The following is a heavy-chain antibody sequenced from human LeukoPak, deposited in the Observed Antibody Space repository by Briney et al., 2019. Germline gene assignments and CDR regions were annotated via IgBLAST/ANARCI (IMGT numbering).Heavy chain of an antibody. Sequence: KPSETLSLTCTVSGGSISSYYWSWIRQPPGKGLEWIGYIYYSGSTNYNPSLKSRVTISVDTSQNQFSLKLSSVTAADTAVYYCARDSFYGGNAFDIWGQGTMVTVSS. CDR3: ARDSFYGGNAFDI. V-gene: IGHV4-59*01. CDR1: GGSISSYY. D-gene: IGHD4-23*01. CDR2: IYYSGST. J-gene: IGHJ3*02.